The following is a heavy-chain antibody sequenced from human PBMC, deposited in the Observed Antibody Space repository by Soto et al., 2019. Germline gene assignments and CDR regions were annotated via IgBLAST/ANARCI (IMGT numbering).Heavy chain of an antibody. J-gene: IGHJ4*02. CDR1: GFTFSNAW. D-gene: IGHD3-10*01. V-gene: IGHV3-15*01. CDR2: IKSKTDGGTT. CDR3: STDGGSGRYFPFDY. Sequence: GGSLRLSCAASGFTFSNAWMSWVRQAPGKGLEWVGRIKSKTDGGTTDYAAPVKGRFTISRDDSKNTLYLQMNSLKTQGTAVYFRSTDGGSGRYFPFDYWGQGTLVTVSS.